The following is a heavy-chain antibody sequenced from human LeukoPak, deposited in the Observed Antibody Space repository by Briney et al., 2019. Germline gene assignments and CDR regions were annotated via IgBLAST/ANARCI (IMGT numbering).Heavy chain of an antibody. Sequence: GGSLRLSCAASGFTFSTYGMHWVRQAPGKGLEWVTFIRYDGIDKDYADSVKGRFTISSDNSKNTLYLQMNSLRAEDTAVYYCAKGSGNSLTYHFDSWGQGTLVTVSS. D-gene: IGHD1-26*01. CDR1: GFTFSTYG. CDR3: AKGSGNSLTYHFDS. V-gene: IGHV3-30*02. CDR2: IRYDGIDK. J-gene: IGHJ4*02.